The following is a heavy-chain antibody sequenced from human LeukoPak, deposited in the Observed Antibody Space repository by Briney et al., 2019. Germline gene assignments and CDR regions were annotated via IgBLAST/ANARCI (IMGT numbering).Heavy chain of an antibody. Sequence: GGSLRLSCAASGFSVSSYYMSWARQAPGKGLEWVSDFFSSGYTKYADSVKGRFIIFIDNSENTLDLQMNSLRAEDTAVYYCAAKGNGYTGSYVFAHWGQGILVTVAS. CDR1: GFSVSSYY. J-gene: IGHJ4*02. V-gene: IGHV3-66*01. D-gene: IGHD1-26*01. CDR2: FFSSGYT. CDR3: AAKGNGYTGSYVFAH.